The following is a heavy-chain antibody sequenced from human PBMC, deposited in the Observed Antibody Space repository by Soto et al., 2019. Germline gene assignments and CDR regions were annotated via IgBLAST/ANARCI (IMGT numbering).Heavy chain of an antibody. V-gene: IGHV3-23*01. CDR3: AGPGYSSQDY. CDR1: GFTLSSFA. D-gene: IGHD5-18*01. J-gene: IGHJ4*02. CDR2: ISGSGDDT. Sequence: PGGSLRLSCAASGFTLSSFALSWVRQAPGKGLEWVSAISGSGDDTDYADSVKGRFTISRDNSKNTLYLQMNSLRAEDTAGYYCAGPGYSSQDYWGQGA.